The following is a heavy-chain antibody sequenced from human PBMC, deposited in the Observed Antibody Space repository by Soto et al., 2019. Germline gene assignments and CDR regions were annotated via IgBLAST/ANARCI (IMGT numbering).Heavy chain of an antibody. D-gene: IGHD1-26*01. CDR1: GFTFSSYS. V-gene: IGHV3-48*01. J-gene: IGHJ3*02. CDR3: ARDGNAFDI. CDR2: ISSSSSTI. Sequence: EVQLVESGGGLVQPGGSLRLSCAASGFTFSSYSINWVRQAPGKGLEWISYISSSSSTIYYANSVKGRFTISRVNAKNSLYLQMNSLRAEDTAVYYCARDGNAFDIWGQGTMVTVSS.